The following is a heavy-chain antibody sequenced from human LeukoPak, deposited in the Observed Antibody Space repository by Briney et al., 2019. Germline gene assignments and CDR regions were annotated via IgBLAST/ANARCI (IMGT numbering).Heavy chain of an antibody. J-gene: IGHJ4*02. CDR1: GFTFSRYW. D-gene: IGHD3-22*01. V-gene: IGHV3-7*01. CDR2: IKQDGSEK. CDR3: ARKSGYHDY. Sequence: GGSLRLSCAASGFTFSRYWMSWVRLAPGKGLEWVASIKQDGSEKYYVDSVRGRFTISRDNAKNSLYLQMNSLRAEDTAVYYCARKSGYHDYWGQGTLVTVSS.